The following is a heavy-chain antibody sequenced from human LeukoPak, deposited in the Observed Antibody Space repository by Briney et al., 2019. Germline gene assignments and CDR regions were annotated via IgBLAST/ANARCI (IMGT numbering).Heavy chain of an antibody. J-gene: IGHJ4*02. Sequence: ASVKVSCKASGYTFTSYDISWVRQAPGQGLEWTGGIIPIFGTANYAQKFQGRVTITADESTSTAYMELSSLRSEDTAVYYCAREGGLSSSWFDYWGQGTLVTVSS. CDR3: AREGGLSSSWFDY. CDR1: GYTFTSYD. D-gene: IGHD6-13*01. V-gene: IGHV1-69*13. CDR2: IIPIFGTA.